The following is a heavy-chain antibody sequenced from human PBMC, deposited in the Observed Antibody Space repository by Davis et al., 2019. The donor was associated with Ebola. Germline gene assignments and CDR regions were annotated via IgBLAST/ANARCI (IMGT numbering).Heavy chain of an antibody. CDR3: ARPPCTSCSMDV. V-gene: IGHV4-39*01. J-gene: IGHJ6*02. CDR1: GGSISSSSYY. D-gene: IGHD2-2*01. CDR2: IYYSGST. Sequence: SETLSLTCTVSGGSISSSSYYWGWIRQPPGKGLEWIGSIYYSGSTYYNPSLKSRVTISVDTSKNQFSLKLSSVTAADTAVYYCARPPCTSCSMDVWGQGTTVTVSS.